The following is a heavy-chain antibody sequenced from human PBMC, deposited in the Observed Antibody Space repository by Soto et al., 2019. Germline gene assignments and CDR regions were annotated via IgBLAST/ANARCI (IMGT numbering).Heavy chain of an antibody. CDR2: IYFTGNT. J-gene: IGHJ5*02. D-gene: IGHD6-25*01. CDR3: AGQTFTIAAASYGRSNWFDP. CDR1: GGSITSSSHF. Sequence: SETLSLTCTSSGGSITSSSHFCGWFGQPPGKGLEWIGTIYFTGNTYYTPSLKSRLTMSIDTSKNEFSLRLNSVTAADTAVYYCAGQTFTIAAASYGRSNWFDPWGPGTLVSVSS. V-gene: IGHV4-39*01.